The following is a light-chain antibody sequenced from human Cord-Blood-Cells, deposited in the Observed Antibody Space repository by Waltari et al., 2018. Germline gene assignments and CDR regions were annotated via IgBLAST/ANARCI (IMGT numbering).Light chain of an antibody. Sequence: QSALTQPASVSGSPGQSITISCTGTSSDVGSYNLVSWYQQHPGKAPKLLIYEGSKRPSGVSNRVSGSKSGNTASLTISGLQAEVEADYYCCSYAGSSTWVFGGGTKLTVL. CDR1: SSDVGSYNL. CDR2: EGS. CDR3: CSYAGSSTWV. J-gene: IGLJ3*02. V-gene: IGLV2-23*01.